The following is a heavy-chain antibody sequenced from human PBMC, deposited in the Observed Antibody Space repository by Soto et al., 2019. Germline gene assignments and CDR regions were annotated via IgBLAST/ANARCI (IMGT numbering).Heavy chain of an antibody. Sequence: LGGSLRLSCAASGFTVSSNYMSWVRQAPGKGLEWVSVIYSGGSTYYADSVKGRFTISRDNSKTTLYLQLNTLRAEDTAVYYCSRLITMVRGYNWFDLWGQGTLVTVSS. CDR2: IYSGGST. J-gene: IGHJ5*02. CDR1: GFTVSSNY. D-gene: IGHD3-10*01. V-gene: IGHV3-66*01. CDR3: SRLITMVRGYNWFDL.